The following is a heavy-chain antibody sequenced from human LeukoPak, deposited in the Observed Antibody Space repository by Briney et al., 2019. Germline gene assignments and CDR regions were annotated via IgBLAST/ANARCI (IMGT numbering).Heavy chain of an antibody. CDR1: DGSLSSGSSY. J-gene: IGHJ4*02. CDR2: IFYTGST. V-gene: IGHV4-31*03. Sequence: SETLSLTCTVSDGSLSSGSSYWSWIRQHPGKGLEWIGYIFYTGSTYYNPSLNSRINISVVTSKNQFSLQLSSVTAADTAVYYCARVGIISEPTATFYFDYWGQGTLVTVSS. D-gene: IGHD1-1*01. CDR3: ARVGIISEPTATFYFDY.